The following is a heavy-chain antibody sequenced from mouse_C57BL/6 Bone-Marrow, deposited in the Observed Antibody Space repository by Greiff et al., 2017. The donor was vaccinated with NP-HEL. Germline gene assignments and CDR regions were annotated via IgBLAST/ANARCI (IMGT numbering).Heavy chain of an antibody. Sequence: EVQLVESGGGLVQPGGSLKLSCAASGFTFSDYYMYWVRQTPEKRLEWVAYISNGGGSTYYPDTVKGRFTISRDNAKHTLYLQMSRLKSEDTAMYYCARHGGYWGQGTLVTVSA. CDR1: GFTFSDYY. CDR2: ISNGGGST. V-gene: IGHV5-12*01. J-gene: IGHJ3*01. CDR3: ARHGGY.